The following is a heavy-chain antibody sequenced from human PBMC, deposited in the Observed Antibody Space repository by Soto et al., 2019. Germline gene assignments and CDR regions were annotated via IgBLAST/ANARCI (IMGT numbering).Heavy chain of an antibody. CDR3: VKCSRAHWKYFDY. Sequence: RGSLRLSCAASGFTFSSYGMHWVRQAPGKGLEWVAIIWYDGSKKYYADSVKGRFTISRDKSKNTLYLQMNSLRAEDTAVYYCVKCSRAHWKYFDYWGQGTMVTVSS. CDR1: GFTFSSYG. CDR2: IWYDGSKK. D-gene: IGHD6-6*01. J-gene: IGHJ4*02. V-gene: IGHV3-33*01.